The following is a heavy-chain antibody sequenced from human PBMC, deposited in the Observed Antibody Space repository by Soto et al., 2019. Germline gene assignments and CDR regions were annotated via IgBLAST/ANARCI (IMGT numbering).Heavy chain of an antibody. V-gene: IGHV5-51*03. Sequence: EVQLVQSGAEVKKPGESLKISCKGSGYSFTSYWIGWVRQMPGKGLEWMGIIYPGDSDTRYSPSFQGQVTISADKSISTAYLQWSSLKASDTAMYYCARALTGYSSGWYSSKYYYYMDVWGKGTTVTVSS. CDR1: GYSFTSYW. CDR3: ARALTGYSSGWYSSKYYYYMDV. J-gene: IGHJ6*03. D-gene: IGHD6-19*01. CDR2: IYPGDSDT.